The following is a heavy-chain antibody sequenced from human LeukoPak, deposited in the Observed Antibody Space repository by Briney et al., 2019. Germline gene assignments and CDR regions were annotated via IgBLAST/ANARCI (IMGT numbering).Heavy chain of an antibody. J-gene: IGHJ3*02. CDR3: ARSGRGGAFDI. V-gene: IGHV3-7*01. CDR1: GFTFSRYW. D-gene: IGHD1-26*01. Sequence: GGSLTLSCAASGFTFSRYWMSWVRQAPGEGLEWVAHIKQDGSQKYYVDSVKGRFTISGDNSKNTQYLQMNSLRAEDTAVYYGARSGRGGAFDIWGQGTMVTVSS. CDR2: IKQDGSQK.